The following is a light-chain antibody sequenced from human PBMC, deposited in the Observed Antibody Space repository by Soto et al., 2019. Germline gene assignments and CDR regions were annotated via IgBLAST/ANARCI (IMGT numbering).Light chain of an antibody. CDR2: GTY. V-gene: IGKV3D-15*01. Sequence: EIVMTQSPATLSVSPGEGVTLSCRASERLTTNLAWYQQSPGQAPRLLIYGTYTRATGIPTRFSGSGTGTEFTLTISSLESEDFAVYYCHQYNKWPRTFGGGTKVDIK. J-gene: IGKJ4*01. CDR3: HQYNKWPRT. CDR1: ERLTTN.